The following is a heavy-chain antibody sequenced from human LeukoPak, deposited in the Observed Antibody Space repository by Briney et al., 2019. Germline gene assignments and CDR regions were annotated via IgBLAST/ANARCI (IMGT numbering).Heavy chain of an antibody. CDR3: ARPKYSSGYDAFDI. V-gene: IGHV3-33*01. D-gene: IGHD6-19*01. Sequence: PGGSLRLSCAASGFTFSSYGMHWVRQAPGKGLEWVAVIWYDGSNKYYADSVKGRFTISRDNSQNTLYLQMNSLRAEDTAVYYCARPKYSSGYDAFDIWGQGTLVTVSS. J-gene: IGHJ3*02. CDR1: GFTFSSYG. CDR2: IWYDGSNK.